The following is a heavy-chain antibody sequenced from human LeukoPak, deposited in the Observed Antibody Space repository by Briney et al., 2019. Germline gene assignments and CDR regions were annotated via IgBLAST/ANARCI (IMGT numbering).Heavy chain of an antibody. Sequence: SETLSLTCTVSGGSISSYYWSWLRQPPGKGLEWIGYIYYSGTTNYNPSLKSRVTISVDTSKDQFSLKLSSATAADTAVYYCARDHSGPSYYFDYWGQGTLVTVSS. V-gene: IGHV4-59*01. D-gene: IGHD6-19*01. CDR3: ARDHSGPSYYFDY. J-gene: IGHJ4*02. CDR2: IYYSGTT. CDR1: GGSISSYY.